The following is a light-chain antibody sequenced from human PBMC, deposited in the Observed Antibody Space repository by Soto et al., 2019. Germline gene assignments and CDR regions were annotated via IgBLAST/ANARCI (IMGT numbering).Light chain of an antibody. J-gene: IGLJ1*01. Sequence: QSVLTQPPSVSATPGQTVTISCSGSNPSIGNNCVSWYQQLPGTAPKLLIYDNNKRPSEIPDRFSGSKSGAPATLAITGLQAEDEADYYCQSYDRRLSGYVFGTGTKVTVL. CDR1: NPSIGNNC. CDR2: DNN. V-gene: IGLV1-51*01. CDR3: QSYDRRLSGYV.